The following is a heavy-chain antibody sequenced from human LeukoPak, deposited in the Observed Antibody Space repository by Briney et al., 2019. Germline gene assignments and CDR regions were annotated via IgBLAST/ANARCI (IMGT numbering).Heavy chain of an antibody. V-gene: IGHV3-23*01. Sequence: PGGSLRLSCAASGFTFSKYHMNWVRQAPGKGLEWVSTISATGLSTYYADSVKGRFTISRDNSQNTVFLQMNSLRVEDTATYYCATHAPLHTATYWTVDYWGQGTLVFVSS. D-gene: IGHD1-26*01. CDR1: GFTFSKYH. J-gene: IGHJ4*02. CDR3: ATHAPLHTATYWTVDY. CDR2: ISATGLST.